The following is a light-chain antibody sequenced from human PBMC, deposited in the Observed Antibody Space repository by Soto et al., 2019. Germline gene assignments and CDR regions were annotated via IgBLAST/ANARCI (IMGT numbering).Light chain of an antibody. CDR1: SSNLGAGFD. V-gene: IGLV1-40*01. J-gene: IGLJ1*01. CDR3: LSYDSNLRGFV. CDR2: ATN. Sequence: QSVLTQPTSVSGAPGQRVTISCTGSSSNLGAGFDVHWYQQFPGTAPKLLIYATNSRPSGVPERFSGSKSGTSASLAVTGLLAEDEAEYFCLSYDSNLRGFVFGTGTKVTVL.